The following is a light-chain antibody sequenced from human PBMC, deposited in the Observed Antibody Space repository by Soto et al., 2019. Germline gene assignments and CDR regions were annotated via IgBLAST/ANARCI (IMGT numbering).Light chain of an antibody. V-gene: IGKV3-20*01. Sequence: EIVLTQSPGTLSLSPGERATLSCRASQSVSSSYLAWYQQKPGQAPRLLIYATSTRATGIPDRFSGSGSVTDFTLTISRLEPEDFAVYYCQQFGISPWTFGQGTKVDI. CDR3: QQFGISPWT. CDR1: QSVSSSY. CDR2: ATS. J-gene: IGKJ1*01.